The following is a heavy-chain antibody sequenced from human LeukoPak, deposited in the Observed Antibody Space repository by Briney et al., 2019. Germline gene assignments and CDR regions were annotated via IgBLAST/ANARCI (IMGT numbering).Heavy chain of an antibody. CDR2: ISSDGTYT. D-gene: IGHD3-3*01. CDR3: ARGPLLDSLEWLFYNSPLDY. CDR1: GFTFSSHL. V-gene: IGHV3-74*01. J-gene: IGHJ4*02. Sequence: GGSLRLSCAASGFTFSSHLMHWVRQAPGKGLVWVSRISSDGTYTNYADSVRGRFTISRDNAKNTLYLQMNSLRAEDTAVYYCARGPLLDSLEWLFYNSPLDYWGQGTLVTVSS.